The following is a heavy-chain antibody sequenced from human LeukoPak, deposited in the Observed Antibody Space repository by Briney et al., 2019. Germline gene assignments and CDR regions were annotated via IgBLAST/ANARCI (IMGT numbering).Heavy chain of an antibody. Sequence: SETLSLTCTVSGGSISSNYWSWIRQPPGKGLEWIGYIYYTGSTNYNPSLKSRVTISVDTSKNQFSLKLSSVTAADTAVYYCASHYGSGSYAFDYWGQGTLVTVSS. CDR3: ASHYGSGSYAFDY. CDR1: GGSISSNY. CDR2: IYYTGST. V-gene: IGHV4-59*01. D-gene: IGHD3-10*01. J-gene: IGHJ4*02.